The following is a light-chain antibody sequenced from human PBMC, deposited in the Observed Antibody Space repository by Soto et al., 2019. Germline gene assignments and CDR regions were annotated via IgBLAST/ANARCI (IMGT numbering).Light chain of an antibody. CDR1: SGSIASNY. CDR2: EDN. J-gene: IGLJ1*01. V-gene: IGLV6-57*04. Sequence: NFILTRPHSVSESPGKTVTISCTRSSGSIASNYVQWYQQRPGSAHTTVIYEDNQRPSGVPDRFSGSIDSSSNSASLTISGLKTEDEADYYCQSYDSSNHYVFGTGTKVTV. CDR3: QSYDSSNHYV.